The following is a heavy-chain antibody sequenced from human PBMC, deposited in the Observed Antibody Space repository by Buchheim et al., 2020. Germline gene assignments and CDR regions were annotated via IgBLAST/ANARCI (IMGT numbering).Heavy chain of an antibody. J-gene: IGHJ4*02. CDR2: IYYSGST. D-gene: IGHD3-22*01. CDR1: GGSISSGGYY. CDR3: AREARLGFSGYPGGKAPTLDY. Sequence: QVQLQESGPGLVKPSQTLSLTCTVSGGSISSGGYYWSWIRQHPGKGLEWIGYIYYSGSTYYNPSLKSRVTISVDTSKNQFSLKLSSVTAADTAVYYCAREARLGFSGYPGGKAPTLDYWSQGTL. V-gene: IGHV4-31*03.